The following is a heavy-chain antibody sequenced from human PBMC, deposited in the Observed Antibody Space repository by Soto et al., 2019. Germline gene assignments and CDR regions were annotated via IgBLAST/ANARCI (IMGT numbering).Heavy chain of an antibody. J-gene: IGHJ6*02. D-gene: IGHD4-4*01. CDR1: GFTFSSYA. CDR3: AKQIGNSFGYYLYGMDV. Sequence: EVHLLESGGGLVQPGGSLRLSCAASGFTFSSYAMSWVRQAPGKGLEWVSAISGSSGSTYYADSVKGRFTISRDNSKNTLHLQMNSLRAEDTAVYYCAKQIGNSFGYYLYGMDVWGQGTTVTVSS. CDR2: ISGSSGST. V-gene: IGHV3-23*01.